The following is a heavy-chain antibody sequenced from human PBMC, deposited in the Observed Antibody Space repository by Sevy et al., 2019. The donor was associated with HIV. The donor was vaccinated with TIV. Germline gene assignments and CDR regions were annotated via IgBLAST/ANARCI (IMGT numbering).Heavy chain of an antibody. Sequence: GGSLRLSCAASGFTFSSYGMHWARQAPGKGLEWVAVIWYDGSNKYYADSVKGRFTISRDNSKNTLYLQMNSLRAEDTAVYYCAREYSSHPYFDYWGQGTLVTVSS. CDR2: IWYDGSNK. CDR1: GFTFSSYG. V-gene: IGHV3-33*01. CDR3: AREYSSHPYFDY. D-gene: IGHD6-13*01. J-gene: IGHJ4*02.